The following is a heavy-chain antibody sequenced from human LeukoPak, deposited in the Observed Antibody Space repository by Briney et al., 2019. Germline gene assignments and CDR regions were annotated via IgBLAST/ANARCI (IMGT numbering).Heavy chain of an antibody. CDR2: VNPNSGGT. Sequence: ASVKVSCKASGYTFTGYYMHWVRQAPGQGLEWMGWVNPNSGGTNYAQKFQGRVTMTRDTSISTAYMELSRLRSDDTAVYYCARVVAPYYYGSGSYLWFDPWGQGTLVTVSS. CDR1: GYTFTGYY. J-gene: IGHJ5*02. V-gene: IGHV1-2*02. CDR3: ARVVAPYYYGSGSYLWFDP. D-gene: IGHD3-10*01.